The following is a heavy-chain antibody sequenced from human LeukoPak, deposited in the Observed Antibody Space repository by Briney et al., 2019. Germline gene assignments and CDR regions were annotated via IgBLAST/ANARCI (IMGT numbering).Heavy chain of an antibody. V-gene: IGHV4-59*01. J-gene: IGHJ4*02. Sequence: SETLSLTCTVSGDSISGYYWSWIRQPPGKGLEWIGYIYYSGSTNYNPSLKNRVTISVDTSKNQFSLKVSSVTAADTAVYYCARGGYGGASPFDYWGQGTLVTVSS. CDR2: IYYSGST. CDR1: GDSISGYY. CDR3: ARGGYGGASPFDY. D-gene: IGHD4-23*01.